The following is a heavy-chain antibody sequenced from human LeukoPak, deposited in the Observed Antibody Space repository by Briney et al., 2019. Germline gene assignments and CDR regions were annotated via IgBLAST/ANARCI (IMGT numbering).Heavy chain of an antibody. Sequence: SQTLSLTCAVSGGPISSGGYSWSWIRQPPGKGLEWIGYIYHSGSTYYNPSLKSRVTISVDRSKNQFSLKLSSVTAADTAVYYCARGEGVVPAAISYWGQGTLVTVSS. CDR1: GGPISSGGYS. V-gene: IGHV4-30-2*01. CDR3: ARGEGVVPAAISY. J-gene: IGHJ4*02. D-gene: IGHD2-2*02. CDR2: IYHSGST.